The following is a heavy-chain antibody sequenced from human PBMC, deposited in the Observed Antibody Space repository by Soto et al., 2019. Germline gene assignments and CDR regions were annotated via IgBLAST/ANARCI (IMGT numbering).Heavy chain of an antibody. CDR2: ISFSDGGT. Sequence: EEQLLESGGGLIQPGGSLRLACAASGFTFSSYAMTWVRQAPGKGLEWVSSISFSDGGTYYADSVKGRLTISRDNSKKPLFLQMNSLRVEDTAVYYCVKDDRILGRRYFDLWGRGTLVTVSS. V-gene: IGHV3-23*01. CDR3: VKDDRILGRRYFDL. CDR1: GFTFSSYA. J-gene: IGHJ2*01. D-gene: IGHD2-15*01.